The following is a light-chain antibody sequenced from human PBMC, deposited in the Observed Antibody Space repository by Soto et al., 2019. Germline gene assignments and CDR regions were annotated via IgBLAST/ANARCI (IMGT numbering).Light chain of an antibody. J-gene: IGLJ3*02. CDR2: ENK. V-gene: IGLV6-57*01. CDR3: QSFDYSSRV. CDR1: SGSIASNY. Sequence: NFMLTQPHSVSESPGKTVTISCTRSSGSIASNYVHWYQQRPGSSPTTVIYENKHRPSGLPDRFSGSIDSSSNSASLTISGLTTEDEADYYCQSFDYSSRVFGGGTKLTVL.